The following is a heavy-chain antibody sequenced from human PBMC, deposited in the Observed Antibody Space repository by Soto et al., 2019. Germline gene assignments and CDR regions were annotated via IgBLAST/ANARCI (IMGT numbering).Heavy chain of an antibody. CDR2: IRSKANNFAT. Sequence: EVQLLESGGGLVQPGGSLKLSCVASGFSFSAAAMHWVRQASGKGLEWVGRIRSKANNFATAYAASVNGRFTISRDDSKNTAYLQMNSLKTEDTAVYFCAGPGYSNSWYEDYFDYWGQGTLVTVSS. D-gene: IGHD6-13*01. CDR3: AGPGYSNSWYEDYFDY. J-gene: IGHJ4*02. V-gene: IGHV3-73*02. CDR1: GFSFSAAA.